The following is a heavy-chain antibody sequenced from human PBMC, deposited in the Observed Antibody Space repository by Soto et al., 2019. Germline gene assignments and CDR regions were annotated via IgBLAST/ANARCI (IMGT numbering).Heavy chain of an antibody. V-gene: IGHV3-30-3*01. D-gene: IGHD6-19*01. CDR2: ISYDGSNK. J-gene: IGHJ4*02. CDR1: GFTFSSYA. Sequence: QVQLVESGGGVVQPGRSLRLSCAASGFTFSSYAMHWVRQAPGKGLERVAVISYDGSNKYYANSVKGRFTISRDNSKNTLYLQMNSLRAEDTAVYYCARDQDSSGWYGLDYWGQGTLVTVSS. CDR3: ARDQDSSGWYGLDY.